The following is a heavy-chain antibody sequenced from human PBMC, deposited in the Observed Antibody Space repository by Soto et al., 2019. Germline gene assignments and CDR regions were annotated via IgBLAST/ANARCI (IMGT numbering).Heavy chain of an antibody. J-gene: IGHJ6*02. CDR3: ARARPTYCSSTSCPENADYYYYGMDV. CDR1: GGTFSSYA. D-gene: IGHD2-2*01. CDR2: IIPIFGTA. V-gene: IGHV1-69*13. Sequence: SVQVSCNASGGTFSSYAISWVRQAPGQGLECMGGIIPIFGTANYAQKFQGRVTITADESTSTAYMELSSLRSEDTAVYYCARARPTYCSSTSCPENADYYYYGMDVWGQGTTVTVSS.